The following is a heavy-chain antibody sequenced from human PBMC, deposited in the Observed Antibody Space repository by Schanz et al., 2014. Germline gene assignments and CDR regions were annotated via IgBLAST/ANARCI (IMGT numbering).Heavy chain of an antibody. CDR1: GIDFSSYS. V-gene: IGHV3-30*03. CDR3: ARLATSKSRLGDAVDI. J-gene: IGHJ3*02. CDR2: ISSDGTNK. Sequence: VQLVESGGGLIQPGGSLRLSCAASGIDFSSYSMNWVRQAPGKGLNWVAVISSDGTNKYYADSVQGRFTLSKDFSKDTLYLQLTSLRPEDTAVYYCARLATSKSRLGDAVDIWGQGTMVTVSS. D-gene: IGHD6-6*01.